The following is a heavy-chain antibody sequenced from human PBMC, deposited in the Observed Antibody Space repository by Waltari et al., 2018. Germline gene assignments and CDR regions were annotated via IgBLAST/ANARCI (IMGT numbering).Heavy chain of an antibody. V-gene: IGHV4-39*01. Sequence: QLQLQESGPGLVNPSETLSLNCTSSGGSISSSYNWAWFRQPPGKGLGWVGNMYYSGATSNNPSLDSRLSMSIDTSKNLFSLKLSSVTATDTGVYFCVRPGSTVTPRAFDIWGQGIKVTVSS. D-gene: IGHD4-17*01. J-gene: IGHJ3*02. CDR1: GGSISSSYN. CDR3: VRPGSTVTPRAFDI. CDR2: MYYSGAT.